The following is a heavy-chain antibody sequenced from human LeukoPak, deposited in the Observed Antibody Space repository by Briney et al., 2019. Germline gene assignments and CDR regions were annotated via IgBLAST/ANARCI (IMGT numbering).Heavy chain of an antibody. CDR3: AREKFNYDLLHYFDY. Sequence: PSETLSLTCALSGYSISSGYYWGWIRQPPGKGLEWIGSIYHSGSTYYNPSLKSRVTISVDTSKNQFSLKLSSVTAADTAVYYCAREKFNYDLLHYFDYWGQGTLVTVSS. D-gene: IGHD3-16*01. V-gene: IGHV4-38-2*02. CDR2: IYHSGST. J-gene: IGHJ4*02. CDR1: GYSISSGYY.